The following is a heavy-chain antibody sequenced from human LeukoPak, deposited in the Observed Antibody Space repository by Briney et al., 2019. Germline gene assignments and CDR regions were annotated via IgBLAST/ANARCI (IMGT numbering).Heavy chain of an antibody. CDR3: AGLEGTPLDAFNI. Sequence: PSETLSLTCTLSGGSISSSSNYWGWIRQPPGKGLEYIGIIYYSGSTYYNPSLKSRVTISVDTSKNQFSLKLSSVTAADTAVFYCAGLEGTPLDAFNIWGQGTMVTVSS. CDR2: IYYSGST. D-gene: IGHD1-1*01. CDR1: GGSISSSSNY. V-gene: IGHV4-39*07. J-gene: IGHJ3*02.